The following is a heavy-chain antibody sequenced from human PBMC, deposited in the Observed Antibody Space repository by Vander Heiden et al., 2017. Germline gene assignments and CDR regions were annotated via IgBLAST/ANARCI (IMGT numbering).Heavy chain of an antibody. Sequence: EVQLVESGGDLVQPGGSLRLSCAPSGVTVGNDWLDWVRQAPGKGLEWVANINQDGSITYYLDSMKGRFIISRDYSKNSLYLQLNSLRAEDTAIYYCASIGYSSVSLDYWGQGTLVTVSS. V-gene: IGHV3-7*01. CDR2: INQDGSIT. J-gene: IGHJ4*02. CDR1: GVTVGNDW. D-gene: IGHD3-22*01. CDR3: ASIGYSSVSLDY.